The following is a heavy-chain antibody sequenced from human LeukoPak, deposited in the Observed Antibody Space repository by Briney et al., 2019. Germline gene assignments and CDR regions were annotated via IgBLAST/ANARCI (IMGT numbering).Heavy chain of an antibody. CDR3: ARGRSKYSGGAHGY. J-gene: IGHJ4*02. Sequence: ASVKVSCKASGYTFTSYDINWVRQATGQGLEWMGWMNPNSGNTGYAQKFQGRVTMTRNTSISTAYMELSSLRSEDTAVHYCARGRSKYSGGAHGYWGQGTLVTVSS. CDR1: GYTFTSYD. D-gene: IGHD1-26*01. V-gene: IGHV1-8*01. CDR2: MNPNSGNT.